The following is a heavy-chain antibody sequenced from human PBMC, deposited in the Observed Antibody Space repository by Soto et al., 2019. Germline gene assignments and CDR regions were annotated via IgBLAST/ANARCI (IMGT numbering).Heavy chain of an antibody. CDR1: GFTFSSYW. D-gene: IGHD1-1*01. Sequence: GGSLRLSCAASGFTFSSYWMSWVRQAPGKGLEWVANIKEDGSTKYYADTVKGRFTIFRDNANNTLYLQMNSLIAEDTAVYYCATDPQLDAFDIWGQGTMVTVSS. CDR2: IKEDGSTK. CDR3: ATDPQLDAFDI. V-gene: IGHV3-7*01. J-gene: IGHJ3*02.